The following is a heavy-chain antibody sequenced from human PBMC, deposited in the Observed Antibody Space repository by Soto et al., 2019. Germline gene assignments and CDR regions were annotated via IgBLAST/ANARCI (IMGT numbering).Heavy chain of an antibody. CDR2: ISYDGNDK. J-gene: IGHJ6*03. V-gene: IGHV3-30*03. Sequence: QVQLVESGGGVVRPGRSLRLSCVASEFSFSAYGMHWVRLAPGKGLQWVAVISYDGNDKYYADSVKGRFTISRDDSKNTLYLQMNSLIREDTAIYYCARRKTVTTGHYYYYIDVWGKGTTVTVSS. D-gene: IGHD4-17*01. CDR1: EFSFSAYG. CDR3: ARRKTVTTGHYYYYIDV.